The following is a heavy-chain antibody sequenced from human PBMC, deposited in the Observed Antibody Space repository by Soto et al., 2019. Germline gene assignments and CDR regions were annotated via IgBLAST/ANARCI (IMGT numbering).Heavy chain of an antibody. Sequence: QVQLVESGGGVVQPGRSPRLSCAASGFTFSSYGMHWVRQAPGKGLEWVAVISYDGSNKYYADSVKGRFTISRDNSKNTLYLQMNSLRAEDTAVYYCAKGAADYGMDVWGQGTTVTVSS. CDR1: GFTFSSYG. CDR2: ISYDGSNK. CDR3: AKGAADYGMDV. V-gene: IGHV3-30*18. J-gene: IGHJ6*02. D-gene: IGHD2-15*01.